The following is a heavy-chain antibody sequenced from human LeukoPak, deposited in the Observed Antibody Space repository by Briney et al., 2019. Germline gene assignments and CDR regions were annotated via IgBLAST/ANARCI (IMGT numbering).Heavy chain of an antibody. J-gene: IGHJ4*02. V-gene: IGHV1-18*01. Sequence: ASVTVSCKTSGYTFTSYGISWVRQAPGQGLEWMGWISAYNDNTNYAQKVQGRVTMTTDTSTSTAYMELRSLRSDDTAVYYCARPMRDILTGYYPYFDYWGQGTLVTVSS. CDR2: ISAYNDNT. CDR1: GYTFTSYG. D-gene: IGHD3-9*01. CDR3: ARPMRDILTGYYPYFDY.